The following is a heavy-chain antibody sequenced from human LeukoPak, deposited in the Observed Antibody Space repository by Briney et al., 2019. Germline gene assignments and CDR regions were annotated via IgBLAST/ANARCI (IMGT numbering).Heavy chain of an antibody. Sequence: PSETLSLTCTVSGGSISSSSYYWGWIRQPPGKGLEWIGSIYYSGSTYYNPSLKSRVTMSVDTSKNQFSLKLSSVTAADTAVYYCARDLDDSSGYYTNWFDPWGQGTLVTVSS. CDR1: GGSISSSSYY. D-gene: IGHD3-22*01. J-gene: IGHJ5*02. V-gene: IGHV4-39*07. CDR2: IYYSGST. CDR3: ARDLDDSSGYYTNWFDP.